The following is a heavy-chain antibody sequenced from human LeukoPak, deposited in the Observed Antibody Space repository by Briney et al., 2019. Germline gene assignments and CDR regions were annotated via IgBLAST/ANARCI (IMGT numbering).Heavy chain of an antibody. CDR1: VFTVSSNY. CDR2: VFRGGST. CDR3: ARDYRSVTAYNWFDP. J-gene: IGHJ5*02. D-gene: IGHD4-11*01. Sequence: PGRSLRLSCAASVFTVSSNYMSWVRQAPGKGLEWVSVVFRGGSTYYVDSVKGRFTISRDNSKNTLYLQMNSLRAEDTAVYYCARDYRSVTAYNWFDPWGQGTLVTVSS. V-gene: IGHV3-66*01.